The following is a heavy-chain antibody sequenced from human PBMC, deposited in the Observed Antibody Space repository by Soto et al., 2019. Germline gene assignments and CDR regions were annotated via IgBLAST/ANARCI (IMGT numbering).Heavy chain of an antibody. D-gene: IGHD2-15*01. CDR3: ARTGGCSGGSCYSGTLDY. V-gene: IGHV4-34*01. CDR2: INHSGST. Sequence: QVQLQQWGAGLLKPSETLSLTCAVYGGSFSGYYWSWIRQPPGKGLEWIGEINHSGSTNYNPSLKSRVTISVDTSKNQFSLKLRSVTAADTAVYYCARTGGCSGGSCYSGTLDYWGQGTLVTVSS. CDR1: GGSFSGYY. J-gene: IGHJ4*02.